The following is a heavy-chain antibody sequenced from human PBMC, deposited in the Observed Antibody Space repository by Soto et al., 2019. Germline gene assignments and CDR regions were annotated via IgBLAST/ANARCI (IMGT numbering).Heavy chain of an antibody. CDR2: IYSHGTT. J-gene: IGHJ6*02. V-gene: IGHV3-53*01. CDR1: GLPASTTN. Sequence: GGSLKLPCAAPGLPASTTNIPWVRQAPGRGLEWVSLIYSHGTTYYADSVKGRFTISRDNPKNTLYLQMNSLRAADTAVYYCARLPDYSYYYGMDVWGQGTTVTVSS. CDR3: ARLPDYSYYYGMDV.